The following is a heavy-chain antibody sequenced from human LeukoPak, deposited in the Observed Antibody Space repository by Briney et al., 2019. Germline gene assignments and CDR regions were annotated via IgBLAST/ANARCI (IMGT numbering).Heavy chain of an antibody. J-gene: IGHJ4*02. CDR3: AKDYYGSGSYYSPFDY. D-gene: IGHD3-10*01. CDR1: GFTFSSYE. Sequence: GSLRLSCAASGFTFSSYEMNWVRQAPGKGLEWVSYISSSGSTIYYADSVKGRFTISRDNSKNTLYLQMNSLRAEDTAVYYCAKDYYGSGSYYSPFDYWGQGTLVTVSS. V-gene: IGHV3-48*03. CDR2: ISSSGSTI.